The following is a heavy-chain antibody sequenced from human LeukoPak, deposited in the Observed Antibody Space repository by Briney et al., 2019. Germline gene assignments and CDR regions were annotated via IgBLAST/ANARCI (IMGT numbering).Heavy chain of an antibody. CDR1: GGTFISYA. CDR3: VQKASRGYYYGMDV. J-gene: IGHJ6*02. Sequence: ASVKVSCKASGGTFISYAISWVRQAPGQGLEWMGGIIPIFGTANYAQKFQGRVTITADESTSTAYMELGSLRSEDTAVYYCVQKASRGYYYGMDVWGQGTTVTVSS. V-gene: IGHV1-69*01. CDR2: IIPIFGTA.